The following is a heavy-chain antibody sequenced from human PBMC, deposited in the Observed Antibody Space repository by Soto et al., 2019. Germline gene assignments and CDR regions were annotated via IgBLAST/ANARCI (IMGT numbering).Heavy chain of an antibody. D-gene: IGHD3-22*01. J-gene: IGHJ3*02. CDR1: GFTFSSYG. V-gene: IGHV3-33*01. CDR2: IWYDGSNK. Sequence: GGSLRLSCAASGFTFSSYGMHWVRQAPGKGLEWVAVIWYDGSNKYYADSVKGRFTISRDNSKNTLYLQMNSLRAEDTAVYYCARYYYDSSGYVAFDIWGQGTMVTVSS. CDR3: ARYYYDSSGYVAFDI.